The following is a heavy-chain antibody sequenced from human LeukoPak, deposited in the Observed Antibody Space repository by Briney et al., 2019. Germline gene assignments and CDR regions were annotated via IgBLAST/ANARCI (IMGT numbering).Heavy chain of an antibody. Sequence: SQTLSLTCAISGDSVSSNSAAWNWIRQSPSRGLEWLGRTYYRSKWYNDYAVSVKSRITINPDTSKNQFSPQLNSVTPEDTAVYYCARVWFGELLRVGTDAFDIWGQGTMVTVSS. CDR3: ARVWFGELLRVGTDAFDI. J-gene: IGHJ3*02. V-gene: IGHV6-1*01. CDR2: TYYRSKWYN. CDR1: GDSVSSNSAA. D-gene: IGHD3-10*01.